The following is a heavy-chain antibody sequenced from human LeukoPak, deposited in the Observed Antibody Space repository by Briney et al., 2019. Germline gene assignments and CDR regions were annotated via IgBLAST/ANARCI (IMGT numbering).Heavy chain of an antibody. Sequence: PGGSLRLSCAASGFTSSSYAMSWVRQAPGKGLEWVSAISGSGGSTYYADSVKGRFTISRDNSKNTLYLQMNSLRAEDTAVYYCAKDSSGWTGGYFDYWGQGTLVTVSS. CDR2: ISGSGGST. J-gene: IGHJ4*02. D-gene: IGHD6-19*01. CDR3: AKDSSGWTGGYFDY. CDR1: GFTSSSYA. V-gene: IGHV3-23*01.